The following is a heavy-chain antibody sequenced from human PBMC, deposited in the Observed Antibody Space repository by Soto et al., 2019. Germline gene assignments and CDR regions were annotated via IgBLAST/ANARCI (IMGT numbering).Heavy chain of an antibody. CDR2: VIPILGTA. CDR3: ARLGHPGH. J-gene: IGHJ4*02. CDR1: GGSLRNSV. V-gene: IGHV1-69*01. Sequence: QVQLVQSGAEVKKRGSSVKVSCTASGGSLRNSVISWVRQAPAQRLEWMGGVIPILGTANYAQKFQGRVTMTADEATSTAYMDLSSLSPDDTAVYYCARLGHPGHWGPGTLVIVSS.